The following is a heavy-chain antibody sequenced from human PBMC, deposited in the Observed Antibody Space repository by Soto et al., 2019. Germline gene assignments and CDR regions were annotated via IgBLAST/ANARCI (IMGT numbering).Heavy chain of an antibody. J-gene: IGHJ6*02. Sequence: KPWWSLRLCCVGSVFTFRSYTMNWFRQAPGKGLEWVSGIRGFSPYTFYADSVKGRFTISRDNAKNSLYLQMNSLRAEDTAVYYCARDRGYDAHDYYYNAMDVWGQGTTVTVSS. CDR2: IRGFSPYT. CDR3: ARDRGYDAHDYYYNAMDV. CDR1: VFTFRSYT. V-gene: IGHV3-21*01. D-gene: IGHD2-15*01.